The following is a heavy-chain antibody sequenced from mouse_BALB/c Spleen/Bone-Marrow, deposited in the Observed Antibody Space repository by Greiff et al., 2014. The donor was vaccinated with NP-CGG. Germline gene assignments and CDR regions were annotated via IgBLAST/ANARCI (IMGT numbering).Heavy chain of an antibody. CDR3: AGSYYGSTFDY. CDR1: GFTFSSYY. J-gene: IGHJ2*01. Sequence: DVHLVESGGGLVKLGGSLKLSCAASGFTFSSYYMSWVRQTPEKRLELVAAINSYGGSTYYPDTVKGRFTISRDNAKNTLYLRMSSLKSEDTALYYCAGSYYGSTFDYWGQGTTLTVSS. CDR2: INSYGGST. D-gene: IGHD1-1*01. V-gene: IGHV5-6-2*01.